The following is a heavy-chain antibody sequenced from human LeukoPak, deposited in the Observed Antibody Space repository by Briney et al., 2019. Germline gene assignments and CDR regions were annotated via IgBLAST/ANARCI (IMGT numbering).Heavy chain of an antibody. D-gene: IGHD3-10*01. CDR2: INHSGST. CDR3: ARRKAPPLLWLGPYYFDY. J-gene: IGHJ4*02. Sequence: PSETLSLTCTVSGGYINNYYWSWIRQPPGKGLEWIGEINHSGSTNYNPSLKSRVTISVDTSKNQFSLKLSSVTAADTAVYYCARRKAPPLLWLGPYYFDYWGQGTLVTVSS. CDR1: GGYINNYY. V-gene: IGHV4-34*01.